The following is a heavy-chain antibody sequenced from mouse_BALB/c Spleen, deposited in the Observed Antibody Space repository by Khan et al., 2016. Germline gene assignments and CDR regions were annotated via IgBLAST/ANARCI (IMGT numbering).Heavy chain of an antibody. D-gene: IGHD1-1*01. CDR2: INYSGST. Sequence: EVKLLESGPGLVKPSQSLSLTCTVTGYSITSGYAWNWIRQFPGNKLEWMGYINYSGSTTYNPSLKSQISITRDTSKNQFFLQLKSVTTEDTATYYGARDYYGSSFFDYWGQGTTLTISS. V-gene: IGHV3-2*02. CDR3: ARDYYGSSFFDY. CDR1: GYSITSGYA. J-gene: IGHJ2*01.